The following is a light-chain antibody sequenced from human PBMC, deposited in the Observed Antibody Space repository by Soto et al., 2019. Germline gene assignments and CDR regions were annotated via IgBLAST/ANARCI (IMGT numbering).Light chain of an antibody. CDR2: WAS. J-gene: IGKJ2*01. CDR3: QQYYSPPYT. V-gene: IGKV4-1*01. Sequence: DIVMTQSPDSLAVSLGERATINCKSSERVLFSSNSKHYVAWYQQKPGQPPKLLLFWASTRESGVPDRFSGSGSGTDFTLTISSLQAEDVAGYHCQQYYSPPYTFGQGTKLEIK. CDR1: ERVLFSSNSKHY.